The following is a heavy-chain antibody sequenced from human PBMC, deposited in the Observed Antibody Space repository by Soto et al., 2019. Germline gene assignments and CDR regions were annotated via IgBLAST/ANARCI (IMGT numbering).Heavy chain of an antibody. CDR1: GFTFSSYA. V-gene: IGHV3-30-3*01. CDR2: ITYDGSNK. Sequence: QVQLVESGGGVVQPGRSLRLSCAASGFTFSSYAMHWVRQAPGKGLARVAVITYDGSNKYYADSVKGRFTISRDNSKNPLCLQMNSLGAEDTAVYYCARGNGWAAAGATYFSWVDYWGKGTLVTVSS. J-gene: IGHJ4*02. CDR3: ARGNGWAAAGATYFSWVDY. D-gene: IGHD6-13*01.